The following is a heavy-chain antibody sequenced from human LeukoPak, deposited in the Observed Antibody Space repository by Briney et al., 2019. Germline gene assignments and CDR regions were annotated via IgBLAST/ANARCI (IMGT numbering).Heavy chain of an antibody. V-gene: IGHV4-59*01. CDR2: IYYSGST. Sequence: SETLSLTCTVSGGSISSYYWSWIRQPPGKGLEWIGDIYYSGSTNYNPALKSRVTISVDTAKNQFSLKLSSVTAADTAVYYCARVGYYYDSSGFYDYWGQGTLVTVSS. D-gene: IGHD3-22*01. J-gene: IGHJ4*02. CDR1: GGSISSYY. CDR3: ARVGYYYDSSGFYDY.